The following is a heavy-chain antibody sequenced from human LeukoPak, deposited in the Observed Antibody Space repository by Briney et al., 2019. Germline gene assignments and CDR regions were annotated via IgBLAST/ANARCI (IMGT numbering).Heavy chain of an antibody. J-gene: IGHJ6*02. V-gene: IGHV4-59*01. CDR2: IYYSGST. CDR1: GGSISSYY. CDR3: ARAPGWFYYYGMDV. Sequence: SETLSLTCTVSGGSISSYYWSWIRQPPGKGLEWIGYIYYSGSTNYNPSLKSRVTISVDTSKNQFSLKLSSVTAADTAVYYCARAPGWFYYYGMDVWGQGTTVTVSS. D-gene: IGHD2-15*01.